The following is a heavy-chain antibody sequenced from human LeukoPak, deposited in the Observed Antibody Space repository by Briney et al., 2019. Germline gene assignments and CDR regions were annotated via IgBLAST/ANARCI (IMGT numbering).Heavy chain of an antibody. V-gene: IGHV3-43*02. CDR2: ISGDGTIT. CDR3: AKDTPLFYHYYGIDV. CDR1: GLNLDAYA. Sequence: PGGSLRLSCAASGLNLDAYAMHWVRQAPGKGLEWVSLISGDGTITYYADSVKGRFTISRDYSKNSLFLEMNSLRSEDTALYYCAKDTPLFYHYYGIDVWGQGTTVTVSS. J-gene: IGHJ6*02.